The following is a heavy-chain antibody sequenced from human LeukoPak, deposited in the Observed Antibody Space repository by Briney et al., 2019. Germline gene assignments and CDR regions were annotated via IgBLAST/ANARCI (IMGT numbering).Heavy chain of an antibody. CDR3: ARDGSRTAAAGTADYMDV. CDR2: LDESGRP. V-gene: IGHV4-39*07. CDR1: GGSTRSGRHH. Sequence: PSETLSLTCSVSGGSTRSGRHHWAWVRQPPGKGLEFIGSLDESGRPYYNAPLKSRVTISEDSSGKQFSLNLSSVTAADTAVYYCARDGSRTAAAGTADYMDVWGKGTTVTVSS. J-gene: IGHJ6*03. D-gene: IGHD6-13*01.